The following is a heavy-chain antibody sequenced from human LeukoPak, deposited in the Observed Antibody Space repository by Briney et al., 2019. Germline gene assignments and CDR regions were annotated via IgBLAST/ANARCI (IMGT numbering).Heavy chain of an antibody. CDR1: SGSFSGYY. J-gene: IGHJ5*02. D-gene: IGHD3-10*01. CDR2: INHSGST. Sequence: SEALSLTCAIYSGSFSGYYWSWIRQPPGKGLEWIGEINHSGSTNYNPSLKSRVTISVETSKNQFSLKLKSVTAADTAVYYCARGGYYGSGNDFRFDPWGQGTLVTVSS. CDR3: ARGGYYGSGNDFRFDP. V-gene: IGHV4-34*01.